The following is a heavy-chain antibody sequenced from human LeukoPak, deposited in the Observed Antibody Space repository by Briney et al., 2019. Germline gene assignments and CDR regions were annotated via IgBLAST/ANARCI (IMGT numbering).Heavy chain of an antibody. V-gene: IGHV4-59*01. CDR3: AREWKDIVVVPAAPPVSWFDP. CDR1: GGSISSYY. D-gene: IGHD2-2*01. CDR2: ISYSGST. Sequence: PSETLSLTCTVSGGSISSYYWSWIRQPPGKGLEWIGYISYSGSTNFNPSLKSRVTISVDTSKNQFSLKLSSVTAADTAVYYCAREWKDIVVVPAAPPVSWFDPWGQGTLVTVSS. J-gene: IGHJ5*02.